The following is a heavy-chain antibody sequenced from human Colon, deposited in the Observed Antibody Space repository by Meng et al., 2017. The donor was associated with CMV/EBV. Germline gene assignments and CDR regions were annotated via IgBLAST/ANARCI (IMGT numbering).Heavy chain of an antibody. CDR1: EFSFKSYG. V-gene: IGHV3-30*02. J-gene: IGHJ4*02. CDR2: IRWDSNNK. CDR3: ARDGPAAQSYFDS. D-gene: IGHD2-2*01. Sequence: LSLTCAASEFSFKSYGMHWVRQAPGKGLEWVAFIRWDSNNKLYADSVRGRFTISRDNSKNTLYLQMSSLRPEDTAVYYCARDGPAAQSYFDSWGLGTLVTVSS.